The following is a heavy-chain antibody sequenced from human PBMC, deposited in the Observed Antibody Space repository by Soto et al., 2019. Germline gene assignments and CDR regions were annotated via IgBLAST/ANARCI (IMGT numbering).Heavy chain of an antibody. CDR2: ISGSGDTT. CDR3: AKDLLGTVPDAFDI. CDR1: GFTFSSYA. V-gene: IGHV3-23*01. Sequence: GGSLRLSCAASGFTFSSYAMTWVRQAPGKGLEWVSGISGSGDTTYYADSVKGRFTISRDNSDNTVKLQMNSLGAEDTAVYYCAKDLLGTVPDAFDIWGQGTMVTVSS. D-gene: IGHD6-13*01. J-gene: IGHJ3*02.